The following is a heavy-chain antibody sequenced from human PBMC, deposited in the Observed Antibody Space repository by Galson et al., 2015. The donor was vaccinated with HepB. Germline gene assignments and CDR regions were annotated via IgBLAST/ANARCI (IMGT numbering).Heavy chain of an antibody. D-gene: IGHD1-1*01. CDR1: GSTFNNYY. CDR3: AREICTTGTTCCFDP. V-gene: IGHV1-46*02. Sequence: SVKVSCKASGSTFNNYYMHWVRQAPGEGLEWMGIINPSGGSTSYAQKFQGRVTMTRDTSTSTIYMELSSLRSEDTAVYYCAREICTTGTTCCFDPWGQGTLVTVSS. J-gene: IGHJ5*02. CDR2: INPSGGST.